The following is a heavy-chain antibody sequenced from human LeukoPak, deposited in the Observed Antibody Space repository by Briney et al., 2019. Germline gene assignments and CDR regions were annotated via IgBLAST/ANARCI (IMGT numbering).Heavy chain of an antibody. Sequence: GRSLRLSCAASGFTFSSYGMHWVRQAPGKGLEWVAVISYDGSNKYYADSVKGRFTISRDNSKNTLYLQMNSLRAEDTAVYYCARDPPAPDYWGQGTLVTVSS. J-gene: IGHJ4*02. CDR2: ISYDGSNK. V-gene: IGHV3-30*03. CDR3: ARDPPAPDY. CDR1: GFTFSSYG. D-gene: IGHD2-2*01.